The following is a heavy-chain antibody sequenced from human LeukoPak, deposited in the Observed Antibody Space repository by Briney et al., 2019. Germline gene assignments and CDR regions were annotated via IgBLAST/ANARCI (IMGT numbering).Heavy chain of an antibody. CDR2: ISGIGGST. D-gene: IGHD4-17*01. Sequence: AGGSLRLSCAASGFTFSSYGMSWVRQAPGKGLESVSAISGIGGSTYYAYSVKGRVTISRDNSKNTLYLQMNSLIAEDTAVYYCAKDRRYPVYGDYRSEFDYWGQGTLVTVSS. CDR1: GFTFSSYG. V-gene: IGHV3-23*01. J-gene: IGHJ4*02. CDR3: AKDRRYPVYGDYRSEFDY.